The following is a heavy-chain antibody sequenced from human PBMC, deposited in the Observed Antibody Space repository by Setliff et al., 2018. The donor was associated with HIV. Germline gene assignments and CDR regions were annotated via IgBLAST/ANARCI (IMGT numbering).Heavy chain of an antibody. CDR1: GGTFGTHA. J-gene: IGHJ5*02. Sequence: SVKVSCKASGGTFGTHAISWVRQAPGQGLQWMGRIIPILGTTDYAQKFQGRVTITAAKSTVAVYMYLSSLTLEDTAVYYCALDYGDNWFDPWGQGTRVTVS. D-gene: IGHD3-10*01. V-gene: IGHV1-69*06. CDR2: IIPILGTT. CDR3: ALDYGDNWFDP.